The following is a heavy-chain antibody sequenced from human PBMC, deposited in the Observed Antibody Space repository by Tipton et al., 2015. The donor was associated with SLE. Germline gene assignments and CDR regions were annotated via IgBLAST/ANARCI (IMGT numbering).Heavy chain of an antibody. J-gene: IGHJ4*02. CDR1: GFNFSRYA. Sequence: SLRLSCAASGFNFSRYAMSWVRQAPGRGLVWVSRINTDGSSTSYADSVKGRFTISRDSARNTTYLQMNSLRAEDTAVYYCARDWGGYYFDYWGQGTLVTVSS. D-gene: IGHD3-16*01. CDR2: INTDGSST. CDR3: ARDWGGYYFDY. V-gene: IGHV3-74*01.